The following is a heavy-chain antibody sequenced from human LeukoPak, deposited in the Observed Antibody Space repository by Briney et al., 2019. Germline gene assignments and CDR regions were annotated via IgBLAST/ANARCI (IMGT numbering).Heavy chain of an antibody. Sequence: NPSQTLSLTCTVSGGSISSYYWSWIRQPPGKGLEWIGYIYYSGSTNYNPSLKSRVTISVDTSKNQFSLNLSSVTAADTAVYYCARDQGYGMDVWGQGTTVTVSS. V-gene: IGHV4-59*01. CDR3: ARDQGYGMDV. CDR1: GGSISSYY. J-gene: IGHJ6*02. CDR2: IYYSGST.